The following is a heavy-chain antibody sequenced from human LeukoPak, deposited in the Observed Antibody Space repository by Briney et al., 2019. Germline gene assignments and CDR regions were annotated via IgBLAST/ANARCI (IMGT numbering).Heavy chain of an antibody. CDR2: IIPIFGTA. J-gene: IGHJ6*03. Sequence: SVKVSCKASGGTFSSYAISWVRQAPGQGLEWMGGIIPIFGTANYAQKFQGRVTITTDESTSTAYMELSSLRSEDTAVYYCAVGRGYCSSTSCYFEDYYYYMDVWGKGTTVTVSS. CDR1: GGTFSSYA. D-gene: IGHD2-2*01. V-gene: IGHV1-69*05. CDR3: AVGRGYCSSTSCYFEDYYYYMDV.